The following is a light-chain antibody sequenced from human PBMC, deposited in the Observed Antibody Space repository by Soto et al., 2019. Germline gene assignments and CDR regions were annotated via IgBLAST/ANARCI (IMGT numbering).Light chain of an antibody. V-gene: IGLV2-14*01. CDR1: SNDIGAYNH. CDR2: AVY. J-gene: IGLJ3*02. CDR3: CSHKSDRALIGV. Sequence: QSALTQPASVYGSPGQSITISCTGTSNDIGAYNHVSWYQHHPGKAPQLIIYAVYNRPSGVSNRFSGSKSANTASLTISGFQPEDEADYSSCSHKSDRALIGVFGGGTELT.